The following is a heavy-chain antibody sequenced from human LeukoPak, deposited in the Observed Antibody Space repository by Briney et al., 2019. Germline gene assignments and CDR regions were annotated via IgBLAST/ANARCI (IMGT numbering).Heavy chain of an antibody. CDR1: GFTFSIYE. J-gene: IGHJ3*02. Sequence: GGSLRLSCAASGFTFSIYEMNWVRQAPGKGLEWVAHIKQDGSEKYFVDSVKGRFTLSRDNAKNLLYLQMNSLRAEDTAVYYCARSNYYDSSGYYLSAFDIWGQGTMVTVSS. V-gene: IGHV3-7*01. CDR2: IKQDGSEK. D-gene: IGHD3-22*01. CDR3: ARSNYYDSSGYYLSAFDI.